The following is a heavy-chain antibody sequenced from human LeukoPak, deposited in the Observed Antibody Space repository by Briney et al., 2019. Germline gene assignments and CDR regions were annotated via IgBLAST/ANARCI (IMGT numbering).Heavy chain of an antibody. CDR2: IYYSGST. CDR3: ARGYYYDSSGYLN. D-gene: IGHD3-22*01. Sequence: SETLSLTCTVSGGSISSYCWSWIRQPPGKGLEWIGYIYYSGSTNYNPSLKSRVTISVDTSKNQFSLKLSSVTAADTAVYYCARGYYYDSSGYLNWGQGTLVTVSS. V-gene: IGHV4-59*01. CDR1: GGSISSYC. J-gene: IGHJ4*02.